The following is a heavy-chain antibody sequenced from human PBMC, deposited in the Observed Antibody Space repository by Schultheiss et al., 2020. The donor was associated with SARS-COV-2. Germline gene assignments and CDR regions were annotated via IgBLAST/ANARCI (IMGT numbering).Heavy chain of an antibody. D-gene: IGHD4-17*01. CDR2: MYTSGNT. CDR1: GGSFSGYY. J-gene: IGHJ4*02. Sequence: SQTLSLTCAVYGGSFSGYYWSWIRQSAGKGLEWIGRMYTSGNTNYNPSLTSRVTVSLDTSQNQFSLNLISVSAADTAVYYCARSPPALNFGDYYFDHWGQGAVVTVSS. CDR3: ARSPPALNFGDYYFDH. V-gene: IGHV4-59*10.